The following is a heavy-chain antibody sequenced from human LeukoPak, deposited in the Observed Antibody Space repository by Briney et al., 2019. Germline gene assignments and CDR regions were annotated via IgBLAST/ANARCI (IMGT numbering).Heavy chain of an antibody. CDR1: GFTFSSYS. J-gene: IGHJ4*02. D-gene: IGHD1-26*01. CDR2: TRKKSNSYTT. Sequence: GGSLRLSCAASGFTFSSYSMNWVRQAPGKGLEWVGRTRKKSNSYTTEYAASVKGRFTISRDDSKNSLFLQMNSLKAEDTAVYYCTRVVLVGTTYSYFDYWGQGTLVTVSS. CDR3: TRVVLVGTTYSYFDY. V-gene: IGHV3-72*01.